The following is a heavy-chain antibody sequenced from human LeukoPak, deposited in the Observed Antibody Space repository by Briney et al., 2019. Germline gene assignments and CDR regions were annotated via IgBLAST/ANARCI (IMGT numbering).Heavy chain of an antibody. CDR1: GYTFTSYY. CDR2: INPSGGST. V-gene: IGHV1-46*01. CDR3: ARGSNDFWSGYYREYYFDY. J-gene: IGHJ4*02. D-gene: IGHD3-3*01. Sequence: ASVKVSCKASGYTFTSYYMHWVRQAPGQGLEWMGIINPSGGSTSYAQKFQGRVTMTRDTFTSTVYMELSSLRSEDTAVYYCARGSNDFWSGYYREYYFDYWGQGTLVTVSS.